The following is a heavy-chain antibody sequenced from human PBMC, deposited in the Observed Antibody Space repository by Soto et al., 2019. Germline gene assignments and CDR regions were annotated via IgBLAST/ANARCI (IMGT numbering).Heavy chain of an antibody. CDR2: INPNGGST. CDR3: ARDLAAGDF. J-gene: IGHJ4*02. V-gene: IGHV1-46*01. CDR1: GYIFINYY. Sequence: QVQLVQSGAEVKKPGASVKVSCKASGYIFINYYIHWVRQAPGQGLEWIGIINPNGGSTNYAQKCRGRVTLARDTATSTVYMDLSRLRSEDTGMYYCARDLAAGDFWGQGTLVTVSS. D-gene: IGHD6-13*01.